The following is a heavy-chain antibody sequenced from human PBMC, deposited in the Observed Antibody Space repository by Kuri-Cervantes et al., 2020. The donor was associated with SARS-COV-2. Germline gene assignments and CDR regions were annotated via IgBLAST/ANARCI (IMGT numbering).Heavy chain of an antibody. CDR2: IYYTGSA. D-gene: IGHD6-13*01. CDR3: ARERLYSSSHQPGTRRYYCYYGMDV. Sequence: ESLKISCAVSGGAVSDNYWSWTRQPPGEGLDWIAFIYYTGSATYNPSLKSRVTVSVDTSKNQVSLKLSSVTAADTAVYYCARERLYSSSHQPGTRRYYCYYGMDVWGQGTTVTVSS. V-gene: IGHV4-59*02. CDR1: GGAVSDNY. J-gene: IGHJ6*02.